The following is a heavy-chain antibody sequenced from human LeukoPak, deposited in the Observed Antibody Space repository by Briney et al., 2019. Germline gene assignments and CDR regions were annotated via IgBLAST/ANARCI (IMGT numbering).Heavy chain of an antibody. V-gene: IGHV4-39*07. D-gene: IGHD3-3*01. CDR1: GGSISSSSYY. J-gene: IGHJ5*02. CDR2: IYYSGST. CDR3: ARGPDYDLAWFDP. Sequence: NPSETLSLTCTVSGGSISSSSYYWGWIRQPPGKGLEWIGSIYYSGSTYYNPSLKSRVTISVDTSKNQFSLKLSSVTAADTAVYYCARGPDYDLAWFDPWGQGTLVTVSS.